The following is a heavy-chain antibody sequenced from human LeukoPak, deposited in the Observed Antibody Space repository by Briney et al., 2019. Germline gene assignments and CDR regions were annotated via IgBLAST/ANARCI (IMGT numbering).Heavy chain of an antibody. D-gene: IGHD5-18*01. CDR1: GFTFSSYS. Sequence: GGSLRLSCAASGFTFSSYSMNWVRQAPGKGLEWVSSISSSSSYIYYADSVKGRFTISRDNSKNTLYLQMNSLRAEDTAVYYCARGGTGYSYGLLSAWGQGTLVTVSS. CDR2: ISSSSSYI. V-gene: IGHV3-21*01. J-gene: IGHJ5*02. CDR3: ARGGTGYSYGLLSA.